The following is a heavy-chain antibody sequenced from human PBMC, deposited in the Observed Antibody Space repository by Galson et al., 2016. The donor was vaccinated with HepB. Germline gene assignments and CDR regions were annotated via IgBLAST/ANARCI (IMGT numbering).Heavy chain of an antibody. CDR2: TFWDDEK. D-gene: IGHD3-10*01. Sequence: PALVKPTQTLTLTCTFSGFSLTTSGVAVGWIRQPPGKALEWLALTFWDDEKQYSASLKSRLTITNGTSKNQVVLTMTNMDPVDTATYYCAHGRKFGVHWHFQAWGQGTLVTVSS. CDR3: AHGRKFGVHWHFQA. CDR1: GFSLTTSGVA. J-gene: IGHJ1*01. V-gene: IGHV2-5*02.